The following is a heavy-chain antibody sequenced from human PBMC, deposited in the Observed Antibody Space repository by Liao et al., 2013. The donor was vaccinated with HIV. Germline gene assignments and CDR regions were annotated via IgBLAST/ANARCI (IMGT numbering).Heavy chain of an antibody. CDR3: ARDELELPNYYYYYYMDV. Sequence: VQLQESGPGLVKPSETLSLTCTVSGGSISSYYWSWIRQPAGKGLEWIGEINHSGSTNYNPSLKSRVSISADTSSNHVSLKLTSVTAADTAVYYCARDELELPNYYYYYYMDVWGKGTTVTVSS. D-gene: IGHD1-7*01. V-gene: IGHV4-59*08. J-gene: IGHJ6*03. CDR2: INHSGST. CDR1: GGSISSYY.